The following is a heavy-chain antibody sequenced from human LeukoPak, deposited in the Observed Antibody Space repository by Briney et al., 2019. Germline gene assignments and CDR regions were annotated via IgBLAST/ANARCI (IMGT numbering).Heavy chain of an antibody. CDR2: ISDDGSNK. J-gene: IGHJ3*02. Sequence: GSPRLSCAASGFSFTNYSVHWVRQAPGKGLEWVALISDDGSNKYYADSVKGRFTISRDNAKNTLYLQMSSLRSEDTAVYYCARTYGSSADAFDIWGQGTMVTVSP. CDR1: GFSFTNYS. D-gene: IGHD6-6*01. CDR3: ARTYGSSADAFDI. V-gene: IGHV3-30*04.